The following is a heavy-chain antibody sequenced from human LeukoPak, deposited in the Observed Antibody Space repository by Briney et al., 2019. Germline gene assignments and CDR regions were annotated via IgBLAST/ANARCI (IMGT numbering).Heavy chain of an antibody. Sequence: PSETLSLTCAVYGGSFSGYYWSWIRKPPGKGLEWIGEINHSGSTNYNPSLKSRVTISVDTSKNQFSLKLSSVTAADTAVYYCARVVYGSGSRYGMDVWGKGTTVTVSS. D-gene: IGHD3-10*01. CDR1: GGSFSGYY. J-gene: IGHJ6*04. V-gene: IGHV4-34*01. CDR2: INHSGST. CDR3: ARVVYGSGSRYGMDV.